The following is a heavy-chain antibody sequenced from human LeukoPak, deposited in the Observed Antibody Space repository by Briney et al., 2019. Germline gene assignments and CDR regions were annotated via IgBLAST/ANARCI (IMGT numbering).Heavy chain of an antibody. CDR3: ARLKFYDSTGYSPGYYMDV. J-gene: IGHJ6*03. CDR1: GGAIISYY. Sequence: SETLSLTCSVSGGAIISYYWSWIRQPAGKGPEWIGRIYPTGNTDYNPSLKTRVTKSTDLSKKQFSLRLRSVTAADTAVYYCARLKFYDSTGYSPGYYMDVWGKGTAVTASS. CDR2: IYPTGNT. V-gene: IGHV4-4*07. D-gene: IGHD3-22*01.